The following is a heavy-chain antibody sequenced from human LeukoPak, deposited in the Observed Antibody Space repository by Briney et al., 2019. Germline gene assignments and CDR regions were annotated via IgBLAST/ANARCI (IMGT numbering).Heavy chain of an antibody. J-gene: IGHJ4*02. V-gene: IGHV3-21*01. D-gene: IGHD3-22*01. CDR1: GFTFSSYS. CDR2: ISSSSSYI. CDR3: ARSYYYDSSGTENDY. Sequence: SGGSLRLSCAASGFTFSSYSMNWVRQAPGKGLEWVSSISSSSSYIYYADSVKGRFTISRDNAKNSLYLQMNSLRAEDTAVYYCARSYYYDSSGTENDYWGQGTLVTVSS.